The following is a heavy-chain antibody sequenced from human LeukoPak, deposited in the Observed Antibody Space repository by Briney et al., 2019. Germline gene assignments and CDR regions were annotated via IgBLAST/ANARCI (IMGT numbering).Heavy chain of an antibody. CDR3: ARENWGFFDY. Sequence: PGGSLRLSCAASGFTFSSYGMSWVRQAPGKGLEWVSAITGNGANTFYADSVKGRFTISRDNSKNTMYLQMNSLRAEDTALYYCARENWGFFDYWGQGTLVTVSP. D-gene: IGHD7-27*01. CDR1: GFTFSSYG. V-gene: IGHV3-23*01. CDR2: ITGNGANT. J-gene: IGHJ4*02.